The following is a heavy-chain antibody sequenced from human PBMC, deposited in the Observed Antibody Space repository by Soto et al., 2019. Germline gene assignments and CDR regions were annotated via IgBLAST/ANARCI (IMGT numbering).Heavy chain of an antibody. CDR3: AKVEGRGYNYGYSDY. D-gene: IGHD5-18*01. J-gene: IGHJ4*02. Sequence: VQLLQSGGGLVQPGGSLRLSCVVSGFTFSGYAMSWVRQAPGMGLEWVSGIGGSGTASGYAESVKGRFTISRGNTKNTLYLQMTSLRDEDTAVYYCAKVEGRGYNYGYSDYWGQGTLVIVSS. V-gene: IGHV3-23*01. CDR1: GFTFSGYA. CDR2: IGGSGTAS.